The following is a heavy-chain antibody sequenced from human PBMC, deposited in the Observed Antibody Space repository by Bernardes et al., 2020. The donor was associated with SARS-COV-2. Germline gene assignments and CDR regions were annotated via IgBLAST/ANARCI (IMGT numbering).Heavy chain of an antibody. CDR3: ARREGSGWYKY. J-gene: IGHJ4*02. V-gene: IGHV4-59*08. CDR2: IYNSGST. Sequence: SETLSVTCTVSGGSISSYYWSWIRQPPGKGLEWIGYIYNSGSTNYNPSLKSRVTISVDTSKNQFSLKLSSVTAADTAVYYCARREGSGWYKYWGQGTLVTVSS. D-gene: IGHD6-19*01. CDR1: GGSISSYY.